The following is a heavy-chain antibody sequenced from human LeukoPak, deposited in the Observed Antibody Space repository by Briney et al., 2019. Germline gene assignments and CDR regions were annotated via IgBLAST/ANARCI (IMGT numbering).Heavy chain of an antibody. D-gene: IGHD6-13*01. CDR3: ARDLGDRGSWYYFDY. V-gene: IGHV1-3*01. CDR1: GYTFTNFA. Sequence: ASVKVSCKASGYTFTNFAMHWVRQAPGQRLEWMGWINAGNGNTKYSQKFQGRVTITRDTSASTAYMELSSLRSEDTAVYYCARDLGDRGSWYYFDYWGQGTLVTVSS. J-gene: IGHJ4*02. CDR2: INAGNGNT.